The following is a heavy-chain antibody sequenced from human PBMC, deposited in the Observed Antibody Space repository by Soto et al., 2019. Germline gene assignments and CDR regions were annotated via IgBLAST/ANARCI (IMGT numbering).Heavy chain of an antibody. J-gene: IGHJ3*02. CDR3: ARDPIADENAFDI. V-gene: IGHV3-11*01. Sequence: QVQLVESGGGLVKPGGSLRLSCAASGFTFSDYYMSWIRQAPGKGLEWASYISSSGSTIYYADSVKGRFTISRDNAKKSLYLQMNSLSAEDTAVYYCARDPIADENAFDIWGQGTMVTVSS. D-gene: IGHD6-13*01. CDR2: ISSSGSTI. CDR1: GFTFSDYY.